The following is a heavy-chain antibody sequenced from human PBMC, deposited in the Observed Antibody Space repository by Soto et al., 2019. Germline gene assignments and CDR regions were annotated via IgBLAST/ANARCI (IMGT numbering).Heavy chain of an antibody. CDR2: IYYSGST. CDR3: AREAGYCSSTSCSLGTFDY. J-gene: IGHJ4*02. V-gene: IGHV4-39*02. D-gene: IGHD2-2*01. Sequence: PSETLSLTCTVSGGSIGSSSYYWGWIRQPPGKGLEWIGSIYYSGSTYYNPSLKSRVTISVDTSKNQFSLKLSSVTAADTAVYYCAREAGYCSSTSCSLGTFDYWGQGTLVTVSS. CDR1: GGSIGSSSYY.